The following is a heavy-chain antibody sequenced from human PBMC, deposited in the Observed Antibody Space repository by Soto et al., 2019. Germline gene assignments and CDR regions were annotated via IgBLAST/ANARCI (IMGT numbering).Heavy chain of an antibody. J-gene: IGHJ4*02. D-gene: IGHD1-26*01. Sequence: PSETLSLTCTVSGGSISSYYWSWIRQPPGKGLEWIGYIYYSGSTNYNPSLKSRVTISVDTSKNQFSLKLSSVTAADTAVYYCESVIVGAPYFDYWGQGTLVTVSS. CDR1: GGSISSYY. V-gene: IGHV4-59*01. CDR3: ESVIVGAPYFDY. CDR2: IYYSGST.